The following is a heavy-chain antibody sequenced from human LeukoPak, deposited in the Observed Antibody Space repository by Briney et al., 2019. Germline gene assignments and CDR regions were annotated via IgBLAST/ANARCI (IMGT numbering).Heavy chain of an antibody. D-gene: IGHD3-3*01. V-gene: IGHV4-59*08. CDR1: GDSISRNY. CDR3: AGHSLEAFDY. CDR2: IYYSGNT. J-gene: IGHJ4*02. Sequence: SETLSLTCIVSGDSISRNYWSWIRQPPGKGLEWIGYIYYSGNTNYNPSLESRVTISVDTSKNQFSLKLSSVTATDTAVYYCAGHSLEAFDYWGQGNLVTVSS.